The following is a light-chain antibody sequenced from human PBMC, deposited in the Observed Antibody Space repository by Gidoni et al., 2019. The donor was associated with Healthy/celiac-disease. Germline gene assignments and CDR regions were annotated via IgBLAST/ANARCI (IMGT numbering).Light chain of an antibody. CDR2: DDS. J-gene: IGLJ2*01. CDR3: QVWDSSSDLVV. Sequence: SYVLTQPPSVSVAPGKPARITCGGNNIGSKSVPWYQQKPGQAPVLVVYDDSDRPSGIPERFSGSNSGNTATLTISRVEAGDEADYCCQVWDSSSDLVVFGGGTKLTVL. CDR1: NIGSKS. V-gene: IGLV3-21*03.